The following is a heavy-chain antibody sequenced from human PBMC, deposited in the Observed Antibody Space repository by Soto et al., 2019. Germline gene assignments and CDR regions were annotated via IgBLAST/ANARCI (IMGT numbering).Heavy chain of an antibody. CDR1: GFTFSNYA. CDR3: AKALVGEVGATDY. V-gene: IGHV3-23*01. D-gene: IGHD1-26*01. J-gene: IGHJ4*02. CDR2: ITRTDST. Sequence: EVQLLESGGGLVHPGGSLRLSCTASGFTFSNYAMSWVRQAPGKGLEWVSAITRTDSTYYADSVKGRFTISRDNSRNTLYLQMNSLGAEDAALYYCAKALVGEVGATDYWGQGTLVTVSS.